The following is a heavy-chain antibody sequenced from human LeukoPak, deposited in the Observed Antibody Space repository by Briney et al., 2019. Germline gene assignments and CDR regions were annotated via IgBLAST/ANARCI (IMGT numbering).Heavy chain of an antibody. D-gene: IGHD3-10*01. CDR1: GGSFSGYY. Sequence: SETLSLTCAVYGGSFSGYYWSWIRQPPGKGRGWIGKINNSGSTNYNPSLKSRVTISVDTSKNQFSLKLSSVTAADTAVYYCARVPHALTMVRGVIITGWQRSNRWFDPWGQGTLVTVSS. V-gene: IGHV4-34*01. J-gene: IGHJ5*02. CDR3: ARVPHALTMVRGVIITGWQRSNRWFDP. CDR2: INNSGST.